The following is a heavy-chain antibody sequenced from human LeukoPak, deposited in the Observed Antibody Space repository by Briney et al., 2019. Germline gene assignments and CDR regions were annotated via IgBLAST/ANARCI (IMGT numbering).Heavy chain of an antibody. J-gene: IGHJ4*02. D-gene: IGHD2-2*01. V-gene: IGHV4-31*01. Sequence: KASETLSLTCTVSGGSISSGGYYWSWIRQHPGKGLEWLGYIYYSGSTYYNPPLKSQVTISVDTSKNQFSLKLSAVTAADTAVYYCARAGPAAIDYWGQGTLVTVSS. CDR3: ARAGPAAIDY. CDR2: IYYSGST. CDR1: GGSISSGGYY.